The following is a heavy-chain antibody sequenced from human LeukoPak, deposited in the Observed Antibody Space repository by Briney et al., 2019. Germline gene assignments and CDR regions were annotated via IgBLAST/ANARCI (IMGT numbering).Heavy chain of an antibody. J-gene: IGHJ4*02. Sequence: GGSLRLSCAASGFTFSSTWMHWVRQTPGKGLVWVSRMNSDASTTSYADSVKGRFNVSRDNAKNTLFLQMNNLRAEDTAVYYCAIAGRYYLDNWGQGTLVTVSS. V-gene: IGHV3-74*01. CDR1: GFTFSSTW. CDR3: AIAGRYYLDN. CDR2: MNSDASTT.